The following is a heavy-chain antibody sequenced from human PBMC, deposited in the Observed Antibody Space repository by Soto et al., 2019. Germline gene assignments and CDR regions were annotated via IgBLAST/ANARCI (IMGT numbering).Heavy chain of an antibody. CDR3: ARGLAVADYYGMEV. J-gene: IGHJ6*02. Sequence: QVQLVQSGAEVRKPGSSVKVSCKVSGGTFSNDVINWVRQVPGQGLEWMAKINPILGITNSAQKFQGRVTSSADTSTNTAYMELTSLGSRDTAVYYCARGLAVADYYGMEVWGQGTRVTVSS. V-gene: IGHV1-69*04. CDR2: INPILGIT. CDR1: GGTFSNDV. D-gene: IGHD6-19*01.